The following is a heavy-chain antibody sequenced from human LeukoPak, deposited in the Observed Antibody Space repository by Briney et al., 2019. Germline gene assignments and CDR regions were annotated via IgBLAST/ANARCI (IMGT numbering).Heavy chain of an antibody. CDR3: ARPARAVAGTVDY. D-gene: IGHD6-19*01. J-gene: IGHJ4*02. CDR2: IYHSGST. CDR1: GGSISSYY. Sequence: SETLSLTCTVSGGSISSYYWGWIRQPPGKGLEWIGSIYHSGSTYYNPSLKSRVTISVDTSKNQFSLKLSSVTAADTAVYYCARPARAVAGTVDYWGQGTLVTVSS. V-gene: IGHV4-38-2*02.